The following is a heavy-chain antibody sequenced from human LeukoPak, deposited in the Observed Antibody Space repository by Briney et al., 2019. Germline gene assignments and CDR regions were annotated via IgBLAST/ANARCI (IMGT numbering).Heavy chain of an antibody. CDR3: ARGETKTEFDAFDI. V-gene: IGHV4-59*01. D-gene: IGHD2-8*01. CDR2: IYYSGST. J-gene: IGHJ3*02. CDR1: GGSISSYY. Sequence: SETLSLTCTVSGGSISSYYWSWIRQPPGKGLDWIGYIYYSGSTNYNPSLKSRVTISVDTTKNQFSLKLSSVTAAETAVYYCARGETKTEFDAFDIWGQGTMVTVSS.